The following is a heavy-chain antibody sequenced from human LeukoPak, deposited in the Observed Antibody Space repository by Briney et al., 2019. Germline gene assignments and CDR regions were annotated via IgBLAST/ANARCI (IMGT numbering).Heavy chain of an antibody. CDR3: ARGGRGGYSSASEYSFDY. D-gene: IGHD5-18*01. Sequence: GGSLRLSCAASGFTFTDHGMSWVRQAPGKGLDWVSGINWNGGSTGYADSVRGRFTISRDNAKNSLYLQMTSLRAEDTALYYCARGGRGGYSSASEYSFDYWGQGTLVTVSS. CDR1: GFTFTDHG. V-gene: IGHV3-20*04. CDR2: INWNGGST. J-gene: IGHJ4*02.